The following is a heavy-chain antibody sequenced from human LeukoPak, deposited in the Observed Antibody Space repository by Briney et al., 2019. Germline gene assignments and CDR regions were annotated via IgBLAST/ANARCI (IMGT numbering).Heavy chain of an antibody. CDR3: AGATKWLAHDF. Sequence: GGSLRLSCAASGFSFSNYNMNWVRQGPGKGLEWISYVTTSSSAIYYADSVKGRFTISRDNSKNTLFLQMNSLRADDTAVYYCAGATKWLAHDFWGQGTLVTVSS. D-gene: IGHD6-19*01. V-gene: IGHV3-48*01. CDR2: VTTSSSAI. CDR1: GFSFSNYN. J-gene: IGHJ4*02.